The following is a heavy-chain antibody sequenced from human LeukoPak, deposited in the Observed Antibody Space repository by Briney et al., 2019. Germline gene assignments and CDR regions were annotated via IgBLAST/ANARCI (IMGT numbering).Heavy chain of an antibody. Sequence: HPGGSLRLSCAASGFTFSSYWMSWVRQAPGKGLEWVAKIKQDGSEKYYVDSVKGRFTISRDNAKNSLYLQMNSLRAEDTAVYYCAKDIAAVRMDVWGQGTTVTVSS. CDR3: AKDIAAVRMDV. CDR1: GFTFSSYW. J-gene: IGHJ6*02. CDR2: IKQDGSEK. V-gene: IGHV3-7*01. D-gene: IGHD6-25*01.